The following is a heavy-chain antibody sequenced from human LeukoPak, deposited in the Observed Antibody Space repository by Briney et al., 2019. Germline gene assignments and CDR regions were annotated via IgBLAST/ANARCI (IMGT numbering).Heavy chain of an antibody. V-gene: IGHV4-39*01. CDR1: GGSISSSSYY. CDR3: ASEISTVTGWFDP. J-gene: IGHJ5*02. CDR2: IYYSGST. D-gene: IGHD5/OR15-5a*01. Sequence: PSETLSLTCTVSGGSISSSSYYWGWIRQPPGKGLEWIGSIYYSGSTYYNPSLKSRVTISVDTSKNQFSLKLSSVTAADTAVYYCASEISTVTGWFDPWGQGTLVTVSS.